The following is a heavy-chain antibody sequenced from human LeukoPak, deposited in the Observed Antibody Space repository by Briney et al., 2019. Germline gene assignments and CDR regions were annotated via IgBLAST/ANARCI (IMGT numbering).Heavy chain of an antibody. CDR1: GFTVSSNY. D-gene: IGHD6-13*01. J-gene: IGHJ4*02. CDR3: ARAGRDRAKQELDY. Sequence: GGSLRLSCAASGFTVSSNYMSWVRQAPGKGLEWVSVIYSGGSIYYADSVKGRFTISRHNSKNTLYLQMNSLRVEDTAVYYCARAGRDRAKQELDYWGQGTLVTVSS. CDR2: IYSGGSI. V-gene: IGHV3-53*04.